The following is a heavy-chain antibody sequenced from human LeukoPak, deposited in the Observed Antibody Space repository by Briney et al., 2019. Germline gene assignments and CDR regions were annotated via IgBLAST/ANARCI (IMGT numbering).Heavy chain of an antibody. CDR2: IYTCGST. V-gene: IGHV4-61*02. D-gene: IGHD1-26*01. CDR1: GGSISSGSYY. J-gene: IGHJ4*02. Sequence: SETLSLTCTVSGGSISSGSYYWSWIRQPAGKGLEWIGRIYTCGSTNYNSSLKSRVTISVDTSKNQFSLKLSSVTAADTAVYYCARKSSGSIDYWGQGTLVTVSS. CDR3: ARKSSGSIDY.